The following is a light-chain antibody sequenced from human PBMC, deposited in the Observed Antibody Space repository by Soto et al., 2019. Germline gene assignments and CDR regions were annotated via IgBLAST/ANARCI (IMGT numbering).Light chain of an antibody. Sequence: EIELTQSPGTLSLSPGERVTLSCRASQSLSSGYLAWYQQKFGQAPRLLIHGASNRATGIPDRFSGSGSGTDFTLTITSLDPEDFAVYYCQQYGGSPRTFGQGTKVDIK. J-gene: IGKJ1*01. CDR1: QSLSSGY. CDR2: GAS. V-gene: IGKV3-20*01. CDR3: QQYGGSPRT.